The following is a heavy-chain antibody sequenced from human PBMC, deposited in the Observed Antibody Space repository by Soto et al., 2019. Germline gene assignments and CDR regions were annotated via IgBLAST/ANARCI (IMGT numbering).Heavy chain of an antibody. V-gene: IGHV3-33*01. CDR2: ISPK. Sequence: QPGGSLRLSCAVSGFSFRTYGFHWVRQPPGKGLQWVAVISPKGHSDSVEGRFTISRDNSKDTLYLQMNNLRAEDTAVYYCARDEAFANENDFDLWGQGTKVTVSS. CDR1: GFSFRTYG. D-gene: IGHD3-3*02. J-gene: IGHJ3*01. CDR3: ARDEAFANENDFDL.